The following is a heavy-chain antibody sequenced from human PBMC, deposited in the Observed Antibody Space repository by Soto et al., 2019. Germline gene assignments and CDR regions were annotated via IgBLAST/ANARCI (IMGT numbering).Heavy chain of an antibody. Sequence: PGGALRLSCAVSVSRFRDYWMSWVRQAPGKGLEWVANIKQDESDKYYVDSVKGRFTISRDNAKNSVYLQMSSLKTEDTAVYYCVRATYFSDSSGYTRCFDYWGQGTLVTVSS. CDR2: IKQDESDK. D-gene: IGHD3-22*01. CDR1: VSRFRDYW. J-gene: IGHJ4*02. V-gene: IGHV3-7*03. CDR3: VRATYFSDSSGYTRCFDY.